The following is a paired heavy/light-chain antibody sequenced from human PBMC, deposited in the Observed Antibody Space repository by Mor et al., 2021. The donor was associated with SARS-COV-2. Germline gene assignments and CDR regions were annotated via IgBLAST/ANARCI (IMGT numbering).Heavy chain of an antibody. CDR2: IYYSGST. V-gene: IGHV4-39*01. CDR3: ARVVVVPAAMQYYYYYYGMDV. D-gene: IGHD2-2*01. Sequence: QLQLQESGPGLVKPSETLSLTCTVSGGSISSNSYYWGWIRQPPGKGLEWIGSIYYSGSTNHNPSLKSRVTISVDTSMNQFSLRLSSVTAADTAVYYCARVVVVPAAMQYYYYYYGMDVWGQGTTVTVSS. J-gene: IGHJ6*02. CDR1: GGSISSNSYY.
Light chain of an antibody. CDR2: AAS. CDR3: QQSYSTPRT. CDR1: QSISSY. Sequence: DIQMTQSPSSLSASVGDRVIITCRASQSISSYLNWYQQKPGKAPQLLIYAASSLQSGVPSRFSGSGSGTDFTLTISDLQPEDFATYYCQQSYSTPRTFGQGTKMEIK. V-gene: IGKV1-39*01. J-gene: IGKJ1*01.